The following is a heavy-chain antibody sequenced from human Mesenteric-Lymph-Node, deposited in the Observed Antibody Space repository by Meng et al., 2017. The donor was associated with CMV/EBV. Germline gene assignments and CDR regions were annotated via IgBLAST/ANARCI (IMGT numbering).Heavy chain of an antibody. CDR1: GYTFTGDY. Sequence: CKASGYTFTGDYMHWVRQAPGQGLEWMGWINPNSGGTNYAQKFQGRVTMTRDTSISTAYMELSRLRSDDTAVYYCARGVRAARVLSVWGQGTLVTVSS. J-gene: IGHJ4*02. CDR2: INPNSGGT. CDR3: ARGVRAARVLSV. V-gene: IGHV1-2*02. D-gene: IGHD6-6*01.